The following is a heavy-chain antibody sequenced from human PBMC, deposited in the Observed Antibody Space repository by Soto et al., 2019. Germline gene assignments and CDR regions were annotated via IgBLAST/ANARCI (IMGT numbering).Heavy chain of an antibody. J-gene: IGHJ4*02. Sequence: ASVKVSCKASGGTFSSYAISWVRQAPGQGLEWMGGIIPIFGTANYAQKFQGRATITADESTSTAYMELSSLRSEDTAVYYCARWLRGYSGYDYDYWGQGTLVTVSS. CDR2: IIPIFGTA. D-gene: IGHD5-12*01. V-gene: IGHV1-69*13. CDR3: ARWLRGYSGYDYDY. CDR1: GGTFSSYA.